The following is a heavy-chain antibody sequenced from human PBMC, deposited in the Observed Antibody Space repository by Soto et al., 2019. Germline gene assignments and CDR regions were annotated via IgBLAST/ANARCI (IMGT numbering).Heavy chain of an antibody. D-gene: IGHD5-12*01. Sequence: QVQLVQSGAEVKKPGSSVKVSCKASGGTFGSYVFNWVRQAPGEGLEWMGGIIPLFGRPNYAQTFQGRVTVTAAASTRTAYVELSSRPSDASDVLYCARDLVSGYGPGEYRGKGTLVTVSS. CDR1: GGTFGSYV. CDR2: IIPLFGRP. J-gene: IGHJ4*02. CDR3: ARDLVSGYGPGEY. V-gene: IGHV1-69*12.